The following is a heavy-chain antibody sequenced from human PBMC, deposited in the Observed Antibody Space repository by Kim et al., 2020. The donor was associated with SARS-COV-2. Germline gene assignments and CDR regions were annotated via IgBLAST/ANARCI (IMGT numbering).Heavy chain of an antibody. V-gene: IGHV3-21*01. CDR2: ISSSSSYI. Sequence: GGSLRLSCAASGFTFSSYSMNWVRQAPGKGLEWVSSISSSSSYIYYADSVKGRFTISRDNAKNSLYLQMNSLRAEDTAVYYCARDRGPKLPLFDIWGQGTMVTVSS. CDR1: GFTFSSYS. J-gene: IGHJ3*02. CDR3: ARDRGPKLPLFDI. D-gene: IGHD3-16*01.